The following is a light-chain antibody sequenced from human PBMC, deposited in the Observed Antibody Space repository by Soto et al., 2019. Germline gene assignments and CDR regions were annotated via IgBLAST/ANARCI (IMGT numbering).Light chain of an antibody. CDR2: AAS. CDR1: ESIANY. Sequence: DIQMTQSPSSLSASVGDRVTITCRASESIANYLNWYQQKPGKAPNLLLYAASTLQTGVPSRFSGSGSGTDFTFTISSLQIENFAAYCCQQCYSSPYTFGQGTKLDI. V-gene: IGKV1-39*01. J-gene: IGKJ2*01. CDR3: QQCYSSPYT.